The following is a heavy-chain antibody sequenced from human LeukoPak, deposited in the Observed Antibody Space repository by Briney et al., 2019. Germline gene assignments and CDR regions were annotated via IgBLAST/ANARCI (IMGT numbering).Heavy chain of an antibody. CDR1: GFTFSNYW. CDR3: ATLDYGDYYFDY. V-gene: IGHV3-7*01. D-gene: IGHD4-17*01. J-gene: IGHJ4*02. CDR2: INQRGSEK. Sequence: GGSLRLSCAASGFTFSNYWMSWVRQGPGEGLEWVANINQRGSEKYYVDSVKGRFTISRDNAKNSLYLQMNSLRAEDTAVYYCATLDYGDYYFDYWGQGTLVTVSS.